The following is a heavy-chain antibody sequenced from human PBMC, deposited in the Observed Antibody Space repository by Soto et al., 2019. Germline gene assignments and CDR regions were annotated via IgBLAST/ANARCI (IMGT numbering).Heavy chain of an antibody. D-gene: IGHD6-19*01. CDR2: IIPIFGTA. J-gene: IGHJ4*02. CDR3: AREFAESSGWFDY. CDR1: GGTFSSYA. Sequence: AASVKVSCKASGGTFSSYAISWVRQAPGQGLEWMGGIIPIFGTANYAQKFQGRVTITADESTSTAYMELSSLRSEDTAVYYCAREFAESSGWFDYWGQGTLVTVSS. V-gene: IGHV1-69*13.